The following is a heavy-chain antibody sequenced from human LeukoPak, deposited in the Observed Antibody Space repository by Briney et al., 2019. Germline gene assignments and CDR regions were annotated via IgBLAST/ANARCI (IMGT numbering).Heavy chain of an antibody. CDR3: ARDVVVTATEHSYRRRAFAYFDY. CDR1: GGSISSSSYY. J-gene: IGHJ4*02. V-gene: IGHV4-39*07. Sequence: KSSETLSLTCTVSGGSISSSSYYWGWIRQPPGKGLEWIGSIYYSGSTYYNPSLKSRVTISVDTSKNQFSLKLSSVTAADTAVYYCARDVVVTATEHSYRRRAFAYFDYWGQGTLVTVSS. CDR2: IYYSGST. D-gene: IGHD2-21*02.